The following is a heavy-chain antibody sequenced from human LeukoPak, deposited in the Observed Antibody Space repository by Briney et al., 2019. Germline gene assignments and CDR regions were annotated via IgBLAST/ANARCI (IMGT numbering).Heavy chain of an antibody. J-gene: IGHJ5*02. V-gene: IGHV4-34*01. CDR2: INHSGST. Sequence: PSETLSLTCAVYGGSFSGYYWSWIRQPPGKGLEWIGEINHSGSTNYNPSLKSRVTISVDTSKNQFSLKLSSVTAADTAVYYCARRGLAAAGTPHWFDPWGQGTLSPSPQ. D-gene: IGHD6-13*01. CDR3: ARRGLAAAGTPHWFDP. CDR1: GGSFSGYY.